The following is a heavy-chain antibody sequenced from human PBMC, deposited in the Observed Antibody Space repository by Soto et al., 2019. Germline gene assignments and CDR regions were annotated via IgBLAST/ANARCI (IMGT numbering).Heavy chain of an antibody. Sequence: SETLSLNCSVSGASMTSNSDYWGWIRQTPGKGLEWIGSIYSSGSTFYNPSLKSRVTISVDTSNKQLSLRLSSVTATDTAVYYCTRASPAGRPYYYGMDVWGQGTTVTVSS. D-gene: IGHD6-6*01. CDR2: IYSSGST. V-gene: IGHV4-39*01. CDR1: GASMTSNSDY. J-gene: IGHJ6*02. CDR3: TRASPAGRPYYYGMDV.